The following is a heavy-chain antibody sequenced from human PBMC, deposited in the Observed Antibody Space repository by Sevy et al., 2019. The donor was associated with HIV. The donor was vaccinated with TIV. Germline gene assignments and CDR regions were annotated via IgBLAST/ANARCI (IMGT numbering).Heavy chain of an antibody. Sequence: GGSLRLSCTGSGFTFGDYAMSWIRQAPGKGLEWVGFIRSKTYSGTTEYAAAVKGRFTISRDDYKNIAYLQMNSLKTHYIAVYYCTRLGGTISPYYYFCMDVWGQGSTVTFSS. J-gene: IGHJ6*02. D-gene: IGHD3-16*01. CDR3: TRLGGTISPYYYFCMDV. CDR2: IRSKTYSGTT. V-gene: IGHV3-49*03. CDR1: GFTFGDYA.